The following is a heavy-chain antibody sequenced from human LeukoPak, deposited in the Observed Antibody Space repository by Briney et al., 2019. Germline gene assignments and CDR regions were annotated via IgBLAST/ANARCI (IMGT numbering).Heavy chain of an antibody. J-gene: IGHJ4*02. CDR1: GFTFSSYS. Sequence: GGSLRLSCAASGFTFSSYSMNWVRQAPGKGLEWVSSLSSSSIYINHADSVKGRFTISRDNAKNSLYLQMNGLRAEDTAVYYCARDPPLHSSWYVMLDYWGQGTLVTVSS. V-gene: IGHV3-21*01. CDR2: LSSSSIYI. CDR3: ARDPPLHSSWYVMLDY. D-gene: IGHD6-13*01.